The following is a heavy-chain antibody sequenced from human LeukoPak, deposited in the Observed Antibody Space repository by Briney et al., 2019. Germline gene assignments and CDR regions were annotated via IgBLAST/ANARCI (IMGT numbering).Heavy chain of an antibody. CDR1: GLTFSSYW. CDR3: ARRTVAAREDY. CDR2: ISQDGSEK. V-gene: IGHV3-7*01. D-gene: IGHD6-6*01. Sequence: GGSLRLSCAASGLTFSSYWMICVRHLPAKGREGVANISQDGSEKNYVDSVKGLFTISRDNAKNPLSLQMNNLGAEDTAVYYCARRTVAAREDYWGQGTLVTVSS. J-gene: IGHJ4*02.